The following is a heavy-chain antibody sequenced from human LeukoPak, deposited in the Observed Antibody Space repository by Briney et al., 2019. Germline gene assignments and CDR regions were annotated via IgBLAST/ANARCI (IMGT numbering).Heavy chain of an antibody. J-gene: IGHJ4*02. V-gene: IGHV3-23*01. CDR1: GFTFSSYA. CDR3: AKASGDSDSSGWYGFYFDY. Sequence: PVGSLRLSCVASGFTFSSYAMSWVRQAPGTGLEWVSAISGSGGRTYYADSVKGRFTISTDNSKNTLYLQMNSLRAEDTAVYYCAKASGDSDSSGWYGFYFDYWGQGTLVTVSS. D-gene: IGHD6-19*01. CDR2: ISGSGGRT.